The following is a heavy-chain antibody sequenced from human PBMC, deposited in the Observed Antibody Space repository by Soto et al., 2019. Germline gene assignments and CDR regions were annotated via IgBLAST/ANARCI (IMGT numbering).Heavy chain of an antibody. CDR1: GYTFTTYA. D-gene: IGHD1-26*01. CDR2: INPASGHT. V-gene: IGHV1-3*01. J-gene: IGHJ6*02. Sequence: QVQLVQSGAEVKKPGASVKVSCKASGYTFTTYALHWVRQAPGQRPEWMGWINPASGHTKYSKRFQDRVTITRDTSASTGYMELSSLRSEDTVVYYCGRSVVGATGEILYNAMDVWGQGTTVTVSS. CDR3: GRSVVGATGEILYNAMDV.